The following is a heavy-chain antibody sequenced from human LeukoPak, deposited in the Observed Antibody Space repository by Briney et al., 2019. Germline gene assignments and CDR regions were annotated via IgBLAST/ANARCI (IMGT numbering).Heavy chain of an antibody. J-gene: IGHJ6*03. D-gene: IGHD3-3*01. CDR3: ARDNGVVHGVYYMDV. CDR1: GFTFSNYW. CDR2: IKQDGSEK. Sequence: GGSLRLSCAASGFTFSNYWMTWVRQAPGKGLEWVADIKQDGSEKLYVNSVRGRFTISRDNAKMSLFLQMNSLRAEDTAVYYCARDNGVVHGVYYMDVWGKGATVTVS. V-gene: IGHV3-7*01.